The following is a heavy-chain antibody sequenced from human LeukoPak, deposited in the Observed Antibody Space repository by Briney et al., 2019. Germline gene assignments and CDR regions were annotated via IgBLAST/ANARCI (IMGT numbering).Heavy chain of an antibody. Sequence: PSETLSLTCTVSGGSISSYYWSWIRRPPGKGLEWIGYIYYSGSTNYNPSLKSRVTISVDTSKNQFSLKLSSVTAADTAVYYCARLLGYCSSTSCYTGWFDPWGQGTLVTVSS. D-gene: IGHD2-2*02. CDR3: ARLLGYCSSTSCYTGWFDP. CDR2: IYYSGST. J-gene: IGHJ5*02. V-gene: IGHV4-59*01. CDR1: GGSISSYY.